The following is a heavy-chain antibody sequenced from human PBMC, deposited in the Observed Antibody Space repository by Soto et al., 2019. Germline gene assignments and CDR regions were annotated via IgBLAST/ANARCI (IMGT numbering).Heavy chain of an antibody. CDR1: GGSFSGYY. V-gene: IGHV4-34*01. CDR2: INHSGST. Sequence: QVQLQQWGAGLLKPSETLSLTCAVYGGSFSGYYWSWIRQPPGKGLEWIGEINHSGSTNSNPSLKSRVTISVDTSNNQFSLKLNSVTAADTAVYYCARGRGIVPFCYFDLWGRGTLVTVSS. D-gene: IGHD2-8*01. CDR3: ARGRGIVPFCYFDL. J-gene: IGHJ2*01.